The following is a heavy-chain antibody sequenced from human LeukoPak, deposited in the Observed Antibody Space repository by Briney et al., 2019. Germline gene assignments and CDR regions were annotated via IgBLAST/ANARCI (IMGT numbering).Heavy chain of an antibody. V-gene: IGHV4-4*07. CDR1: GGSISSYY. D-gene: IGHD6-19*01. Sequence: SETLSLTCTVSGGSISSYYWSWIRQPAGKGLEWIGRIYTSGSTNYNPSLKSRVTMSVDTSKNQFSLKLSSVTAADTAVYYCARASSSGWYYDAFDIWGQGIMVTVSS. CDR3: ARASSSGWYYDAFDI. J-gene: IGHJ3*02. CDR2: IYTSGST.